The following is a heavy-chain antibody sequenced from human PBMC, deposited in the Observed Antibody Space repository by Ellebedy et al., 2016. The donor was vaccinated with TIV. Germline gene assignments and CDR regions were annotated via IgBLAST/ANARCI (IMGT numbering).Heavy chain of an antibody. V-gene: IGHV3-72*01. D-gene: IGHD4-23*01. CDR2: IRNKVNSYTI. Sequence: PGGSLRLSCAASGVSFSDHYMDWVRQAPGKGLEWVARIRNKVNSYTIEYAASVKGRFTISRDDSKNSLFLQMNSLKAEDTAVYYCGDFGGHAGAFWGQGILVTVSS. J-gene: IGHJ4*02. CDR3: GDFGGHAGAF. CDR1: GVSFSDHY.